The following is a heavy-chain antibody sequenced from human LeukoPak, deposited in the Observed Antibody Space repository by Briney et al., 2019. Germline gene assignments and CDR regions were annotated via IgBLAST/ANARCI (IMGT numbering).Heavy chain of an antibody. V-gene: IGHV4-59*01. CDR1: NGSISNY. CDR2: IYSSGST. Sequence: SETLSLTCTVSNGSISNYWSWIRQSPGKGLEWIGYIYSSGSTSYNPSLKSRVTISVDTSKNQFSLKLASATAADTAMYFCARSGYSGYDWEDYWGQGTLVTVSS. J-gene: IGHJ4*02. D-gene: IGHD5-12*01. CDR3: ARSGYSGYDWEDY.